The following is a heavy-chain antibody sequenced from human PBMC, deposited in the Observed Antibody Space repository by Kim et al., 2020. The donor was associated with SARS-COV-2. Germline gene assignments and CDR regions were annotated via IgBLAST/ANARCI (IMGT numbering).Heavy chain of an antibody. D-gene: IGHD1-26*01. V-gene: IGHV4-34*01. CDR3: ARGGGSYYRFDY. CDR2: INHSGST. CDR1: GGSFSGYY. J-gene: IGHJ4*02. Sequence: SETLSLTCAVYGGSFSGYYWSWIRQPPGKGLEWIGEINHSGSTNYNPSLKSRVTISVDTSKNQFSLKLSSVTAADTAVYYCARGGGSYYRFDYWGQGTLVTVSS.